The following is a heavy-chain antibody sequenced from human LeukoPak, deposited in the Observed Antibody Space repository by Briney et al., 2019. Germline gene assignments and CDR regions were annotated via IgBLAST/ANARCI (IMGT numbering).Heavy chain of an antibody. CDR1: GYTFTGYY. CDR3: ARDRTRYSSSWYHAFDI. J-gene: IGHJ3*02. Sequence: ASVKVSCKASGYTFTGYYMHWVRQAPGQGLEWMGWINPNSGGTNYAQEFQGRVTMTRDTSISTAYMELSRLRSDDTAVYYCARDRTRYSSSWYHAFDIWGQGTMVTVSS. V-gene: IGHV1-2*02. D-gene: IGHD6-13*01. CDR2: INPNSGGT.